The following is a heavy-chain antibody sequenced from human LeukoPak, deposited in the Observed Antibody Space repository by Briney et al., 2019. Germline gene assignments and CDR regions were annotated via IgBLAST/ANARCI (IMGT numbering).Heavy chain of an antibody. D-gene: IGHD3-22*01. CDR2: IKRETDGGTT. V-gene: IGHV3-15*01. Sequence: GGSLRLSYAASGFTFSNVWMTWVRQAPGKGLEWLGRIKRETDGGTTDYAAPVKDRFTISRDDSKNTLFLQMNSVQTEDTAVYYCTTEGPHISAYYFDYWGQGTLVTVSS. CDR3: TTEGPHISAYYFDY. CDR1: GFTFSNVW. J-gene: IGHJ4*02.